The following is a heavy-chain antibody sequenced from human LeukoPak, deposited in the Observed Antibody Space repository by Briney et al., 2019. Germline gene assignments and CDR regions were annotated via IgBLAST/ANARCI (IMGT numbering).Heavy chain of an antibody. CDR1: GGSITSGSYY. CDR3: ARDLNY. V-gene: IGHV3-66*01. J-gene: IGHJ4*02. CDR2: IYSGGST. Sequence: ETLSLTCTVSGGSITSGSYYWSWVRQAPGKGLEWVSVIYSGGSTYYADSVKGRFTISRDNSKNTLYLQMNSLRAEDTAVHYCARDLNYWGQGTLVTVSS.